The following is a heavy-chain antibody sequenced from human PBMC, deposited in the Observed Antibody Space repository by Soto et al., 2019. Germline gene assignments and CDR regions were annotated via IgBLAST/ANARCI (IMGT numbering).Heavy chain of an antibody. D-gene: IGHD3-16*02. CDR3: ARVLSIWGSYRSFYFDY. CDR1: GFTVSSNY. Sequence: GGSLRLSCAASGFTVSSNYMSWVRQAPGKGLEWVSVIYSGGSTYYADSVKGRFTISRDNSKNTLYLQMNSLRAEDTAVYYWARVLSIWGSYRSFYFDYWGQGTLVTVSS. V-gene: IGHV3-66*01. CDR2: IYSGGST. J-gene: IGHJ4*02.